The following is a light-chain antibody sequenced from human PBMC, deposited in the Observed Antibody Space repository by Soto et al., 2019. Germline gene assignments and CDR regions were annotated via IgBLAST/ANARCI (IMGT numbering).Light chain of an antibody. CDR1: QSVGSF. CDR3: QQCSNWPIT. CDR2: GAS. Sequence: EVVLTQSPATLSLSPGERATLSCRASQSVGSFLVWYQHRPGQAPRLLIYGASNRATGIPARFSGSGSGTDFTLTISSLEPEDFAVYYCQQCSNWPITFGQGTRLEIK. V-gene: IGKV3-11*01. J-gene: IGKJ5*01.